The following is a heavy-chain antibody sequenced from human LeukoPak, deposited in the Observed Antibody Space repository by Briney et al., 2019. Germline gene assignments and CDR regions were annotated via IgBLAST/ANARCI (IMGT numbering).Heavy chain of an antibody. D-gene: IGHD3-16*01. CDR3: ARALSPYVYWFDP. Sequence: SETLFLTCTVSGGSISSYYWSWIRQPPGKGLEWIGYIYYSGSTNYNPSLKSRVTISVDTSKNQFSLKLSSVTAADTAVYYCARALSPYVYWFDPWGQGTLVTVSS. CDR2: IYYSGST. J-gene: IGHJ5*02. CDR1: GGSISSYY. V-gene: IGHV4-59*01.